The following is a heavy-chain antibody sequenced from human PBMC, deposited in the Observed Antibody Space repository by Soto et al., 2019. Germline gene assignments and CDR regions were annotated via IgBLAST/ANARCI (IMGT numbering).Heavy chain of an antibody. CDR1: GGTFSTYT. CDR3: AGGMCFGGSCYLDV. Sequence: QVQLVQSGAEVKKPGSSVKVSCTASGGTFSTYTLYWVRQAPGQGLEWMGGISPGIDIRDYAQKFQGRVTITADESTSTVYMQLSTLIAEDTAFYYGAGGMCFGGSCYLDVWGQGTLVTVSS. J-gene: IGHJ4*02. CDR2: ISPGIDIR. V-gene: IGHV1-69*12. D-gene: IGHD2-15*01.